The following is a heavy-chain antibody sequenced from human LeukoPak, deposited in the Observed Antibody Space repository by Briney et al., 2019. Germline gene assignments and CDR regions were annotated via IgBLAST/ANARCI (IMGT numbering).Heavy chain of an antibody. D-gene: IGHD5-12*01. J-gene: IGHJ4*02. CDR3: ARLNSGYDYFDY. CDR1: GYTFTGYY. CDR2: TNPNSGGT. V-gene: IGHV1-2*02. Sequence: ASVKVSCKASGYTFTGYYMHWVRQAPGQGLEWMGWTNPNSGGTNYAQKFQGRVTMTRDTSITTAYMELSRLTSDDTAVYYCARLNSGYDYFDYWGQGTLVTVSS.